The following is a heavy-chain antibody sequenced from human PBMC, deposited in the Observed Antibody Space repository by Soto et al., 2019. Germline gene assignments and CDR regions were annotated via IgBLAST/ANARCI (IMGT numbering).Heavy chain of an antibody. J-gene: IGHJ4*02. CDR3: ARVIAAAADFDY. CDR2: ISAYNRNT. D-gene: IGHD6-13*01. Sequence: QVQLVQSGAEVKKPGASVKVSCKASGYTFTSYGLSWVRQAPGQGLEWMGWISAYNRNTNYAQKLQGRVTMTTDTSTSTDYMELRSLISDDTAVYYCARVIAAAADFDYWGQGTLVTVSS. V-gene: IGHV1-18*01. CDR1: GYTFTSYG.